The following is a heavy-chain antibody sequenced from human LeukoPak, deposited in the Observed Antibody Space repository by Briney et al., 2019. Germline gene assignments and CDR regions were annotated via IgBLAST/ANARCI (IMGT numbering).Heavy chain of an antibody. CDR1: GGSVSSTNW. V-gene: IGHV4-4*02. J-gene: IGHJ4*02. Sequence: SETLSLTCAASGGSVSSTNWWTWIRQPPGRGLEWIGEVHLDGRTNFNPSLKRRLTMSVDLSENHVSLKLTSVTAADTAVYYCAREGGFYRPLDYSGQGTLVTVSS. D-gene: IGHD6-25*01. CDR3: AREGGFYRPLDY. CDR2: VHLDGRT.